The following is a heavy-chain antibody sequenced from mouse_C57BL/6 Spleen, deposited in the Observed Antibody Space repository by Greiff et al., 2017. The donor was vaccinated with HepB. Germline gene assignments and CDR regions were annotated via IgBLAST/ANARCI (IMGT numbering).Heavy chain of an antibody. J-gene: IGHJ1*03. CDR3: ARWGLRSSYGYFDV. Sequence: QVQLQQPGAELVKPGASVKMSCKASGYTFTSYWITWVKQRPGQGLEWIGDIYPGSGSTNYNEKFKSKATLAVDTSSSTAYMQLSSLTSEDSAVYYCARWGLRSSYGYFDVWGTGTTVTVSS. CDR1: GYTFTSYW. V-gene: IGHV1-55*01. D-gene: IGHD3-2*02. CDR2: IYPGSGST.